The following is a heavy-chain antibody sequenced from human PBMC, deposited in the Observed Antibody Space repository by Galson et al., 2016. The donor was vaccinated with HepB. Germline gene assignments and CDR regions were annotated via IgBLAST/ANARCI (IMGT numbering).Heavy chain of an antibody. D-gene: IGHD1-14*01. CDR3: ARGTGLDAFHI. CDR2: IYFSGST. Sequence: SETLSLTCPVSGASVSTGNYYWSWIRQPPGKRLEWIGHIYFSGSTKYNPSLMSRVTISLDTSKNEFSLKLRSVTAADTAMYYCARGTGLDAFHIWGRGTMVTVSS. V-gene: IGHV4-61*01. CDR1: GASVSTGNYY. J-gene: IGHJ3*02.